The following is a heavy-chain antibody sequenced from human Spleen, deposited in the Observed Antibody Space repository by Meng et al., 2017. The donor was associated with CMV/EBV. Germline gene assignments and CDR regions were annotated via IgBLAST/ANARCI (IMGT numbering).Heavy chain of an antibody. CDR3: ARVGIPSAIADFWYFDL. J-gene: IGHJ2*01. V-gene: IGHV1-2*02. Sequence: ASVKVSCKASGYTFTGYYIHWVRQAPGQGVEWMGWINPNSGGTNYAQKFQGRVTMTRDTSISTAYMELSRLRSDDTAVYYCARVGIPSAIADFWYFDLWGRGTLVTVSS. CDR2: INPNSGGT. D-gene: IGHD2-2*02. CDR1: GYTFTGYY.